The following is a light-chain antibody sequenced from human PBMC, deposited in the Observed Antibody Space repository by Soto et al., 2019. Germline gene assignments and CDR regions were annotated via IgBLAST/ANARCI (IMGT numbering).Light chain of an antibody. J-gene: IGKJ4*01. CDR3: QQYDGYPLT. Sequence: DIQMTQSPSTLPASVGDRVTITCRASQSISSWLAWYQHKPGKVPNLLIYKASSLESGVTSRFSGSGSGTEFTLTVSSLQPDDFATYYCQQYDGYPLTFGGGTKVEIK. CDR1: QSISSW. V-gene: IGKV1-5*03. CDR2: KAS.